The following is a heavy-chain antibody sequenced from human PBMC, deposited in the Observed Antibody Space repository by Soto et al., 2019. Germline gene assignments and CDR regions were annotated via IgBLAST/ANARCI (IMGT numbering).Heavy chain of an antibody. V-gene: IGHV4-59*11. D-gene: IGHD7-27*01. J-gene: IGHJ4*02. CDR1: GGSISNHY. CDR3: TRANWYSEY. Sequence: QVQLQESGPGLVRPSETLSLTCTVSGGSISNHYWSWIRQPPGKGLEWIGYIYYNGNTNYNPSLKSRVTMSVDTSKNQIYLKLSAVTVADTAVYYCTRANWYSEYWGQGTLVTVSS. CDR2: IYYNGNT.